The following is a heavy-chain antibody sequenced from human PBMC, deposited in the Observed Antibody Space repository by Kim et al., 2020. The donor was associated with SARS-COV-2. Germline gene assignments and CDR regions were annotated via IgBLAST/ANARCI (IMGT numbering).Heavy chain of an antibody. Sequence: GGSLRLSCAASGFTFSSYSMNWVRQAPGKGLEWVSSISSSSSYIYYADSVKGRFTISRDNAKNSLYLQMNSLRAEDTAVYYCARDLCGGDWFYYYYDMDVWGPGTTVTVS. V-gene: IGHV3-21*01. D-gene: IGHD2-21*01. CDR2: ISSSSSYI. CDR1: GFTFSSYS. J-gene: IGHJ6*02. CDR3: ARDLCGGDWFYYYYDMDV.